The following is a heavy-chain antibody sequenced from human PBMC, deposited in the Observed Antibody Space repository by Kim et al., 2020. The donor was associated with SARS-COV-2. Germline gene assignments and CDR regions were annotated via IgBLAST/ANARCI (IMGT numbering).Heavy chain of an antibody. CDR2: IKSKTDGGTS. CDR3: TTDLAFLDWELPSFD. Sequence: GGSLRLSCAASGFTFSNAWMSWVRQAPGKGLEWVARIKSKTDGGTSDYAAPVRGSFTIASDDSKNTLYLQMNSLKTAATAVYYCTTDLAFLDWELPSFD. CDR1: GFTFSNAW. D-gene: IGHD1-26*01. V-gene: IGHV3-15*01. J-gene: IGHJ4*01.